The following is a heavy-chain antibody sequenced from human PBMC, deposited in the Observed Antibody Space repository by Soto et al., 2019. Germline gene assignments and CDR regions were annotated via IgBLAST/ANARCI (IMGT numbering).Heavy chain of an antibody. CDR2: ISYDGSNK. V-gene: IGHV3-30-3*01. Sequence: QVQLVESGGGVVQPGGSLRLSCTASGFTFSNYGMHWVRQAPGKGLKWVAVISYDGSNKYYADSVKGRFTISRDNSKNTLYLQMNSLRAEDTAVYYCARGRDYLGGDFDYWGQGTLVTVSS. CDR3: ARGRDYLGGDFDY. CDR1: GFTFSNYG. J-gene: IGHJ4*02. D-gene: IGHD3-16*01.